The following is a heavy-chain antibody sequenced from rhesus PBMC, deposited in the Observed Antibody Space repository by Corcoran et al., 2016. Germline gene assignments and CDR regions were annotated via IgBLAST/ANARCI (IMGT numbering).Heavy chain of an antibody. Sequence: EVQLVESGGGLVQPGGSLRLSCAASGFTFSSYGMHWVRQAPGKGLELVAVRSYDGSKKYYADSEKDRLTIYRDNVKNMLYLQMNNLKLEDKAVYDCARGKQLVYGAFEFWGQGLMVTVSS. CDR3: ARGKQLVYGAFEF. D-gene: IGHD6-13*01. J-gene: IGHJ3*01. CDR2: RSYDGSKK. CDR1: GFTFSSYG. V-gene: IGHV3-54*02.